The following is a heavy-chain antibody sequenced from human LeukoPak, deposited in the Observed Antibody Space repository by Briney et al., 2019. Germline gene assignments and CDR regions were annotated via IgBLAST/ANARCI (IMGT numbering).Heavy chain of an antibody. Sequence: ASVKVSCKASGYTFTSYDINWVRQATGQGLEWMGWMNPNSGNTGYAQKFQGRVTMTRKTSISTAYMELSSLRSEDTAVYYRASVHTVTTTIWYYYYGMDVWGQGTTVTVSS. J-gene: IGHJ6*02. D-gene: IGHD4-17*01. V-gene: IGHV1-8*01. CDR3: ASVHTVTTTIWYYYYGMDV. CDR1: GYTFTSYD. CDR2: MNPNSGNT.